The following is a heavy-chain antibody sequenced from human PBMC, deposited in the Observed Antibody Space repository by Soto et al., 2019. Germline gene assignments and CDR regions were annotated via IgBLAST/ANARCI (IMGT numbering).Heavy chain of an antibody. D-gene: IGHD1-26*01. CDR1: GFSLSTSGVG. CDR2: IYWDDDK. CDR3: AHKWELLTVDC. J-gene: IGHJ4*02. V-gene: IGHV2-5*02. Sequence: QITLKESGPPLVKPTQTLTLTCTFSGFSLSTSGVGVGWIRQPPGKALDWLALIYWDDDKRYSPSLKSRLTLTRXTSKNPVVRTMTTMEPVVTATYSCAHKWELLTVDCWRQGTLVTVSS.